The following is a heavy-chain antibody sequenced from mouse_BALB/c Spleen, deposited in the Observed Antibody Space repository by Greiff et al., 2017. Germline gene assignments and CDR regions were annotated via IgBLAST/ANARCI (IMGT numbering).Heavy chain of an antibody. Sequence: EVKLMESGGGLVQPGESLKLSCESNEYEFPSHDMSWVRKTPEKRLELVAAINSDGGSTYYPDTMERRFIISRDNTKKTLYLQMSSLRSEDTALYYCARHEGGYYSAWFAYWGQGTLVTVSA. J-gene: IGHJ3*01. CDR3: ARHEGGYYSAWFAY. V-gene: IGHV5-2*01. D-gene: IGHD2-3*01. CDR2: INSDGGST. CDR1: EYEFPSHD.